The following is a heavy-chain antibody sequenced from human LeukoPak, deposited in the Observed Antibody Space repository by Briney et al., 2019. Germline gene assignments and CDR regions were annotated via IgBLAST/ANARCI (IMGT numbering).Heavy chain of an antibody. J-gene: IGHJ3*02. D-gene: IGHD1-26*01. Sequence: SETLSLTCTVSGGSISVYHWSWIRQPPGQGLEWIGYLYDTGSTNYNPSLKSRVTISVDTSKNQISLKLSSVTAADTAVYFCAKEGMGSEATTADGAFDIWGQGTTVTVSS. CDR2: LYDTGST. CDR3: AKEGMGSEATTADGAFDI. V-gene: IGHV4-59*12. CDR1: GGSISVYH.